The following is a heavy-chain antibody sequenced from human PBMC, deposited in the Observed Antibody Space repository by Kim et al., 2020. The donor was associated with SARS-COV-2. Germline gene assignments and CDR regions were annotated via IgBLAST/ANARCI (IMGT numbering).Heavy chain of an antibody. CDR3: AREDLGYCSGGSCSVFDY. D-gene: IGHD2-15*01. Sequence: GRVTITADESTSTAYMELSSLRSEDTAVYYCAREDLGYCSGGSCSVFDYWGQGTLVTVSS. J-gene: IGHJ4*02. V-gene: IGHV1-69*01.